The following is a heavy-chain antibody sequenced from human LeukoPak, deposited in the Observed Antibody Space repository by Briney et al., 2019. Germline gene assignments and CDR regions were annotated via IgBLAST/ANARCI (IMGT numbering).Heavy chain of an antibody. CDR2: INHSGST. CDR3: ARRFYGSGSYYKTYYYYYMDV. J-gene: IGHJ6*03. V-gene: IGHV4-34*01. Sequence: SETLSLTXAVYGGSFSGYYWNWIRQPPGKGLEWIGEINHSGSTNYNPSLKSRVTISVDTSKNQFSLKLSSVTAADTAVYYCARRFYGSGSYYKTYYYYYMDVWGKGTTVTVSS. D-gene: IGHD3-10*01. CDR1: GGSFSGYY.